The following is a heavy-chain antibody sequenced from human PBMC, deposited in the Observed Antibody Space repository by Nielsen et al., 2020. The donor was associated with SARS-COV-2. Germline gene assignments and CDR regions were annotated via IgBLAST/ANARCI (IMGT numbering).Heavy chain of an antibody. Sequence: ASVKVSCKASGYMFTSYYMHWVRQAPGQGLEWMGIINPSGGSTSYAQKFQGRVTMTRDTSTSTVYMELSSLRSEDTAVYYCARDGSVDTAMAMGGYYYYGMDVWGQGTTVTVSS. CDR3: ARDGSVDTAMAMGGYYYYGMDV. J-gene: IGHJ6*02. CDR2: INPSGGST. CDR1: GYMFTSYY. V-gene: IGHV1-46*01. D-gene: IGHD5-18*01.